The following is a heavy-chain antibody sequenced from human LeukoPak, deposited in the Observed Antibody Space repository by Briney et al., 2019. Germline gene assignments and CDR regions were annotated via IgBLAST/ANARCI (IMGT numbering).Heavy chain of an antibody. CDR2: ISYDGSNK. Sequence: GGSLRLSCAASGFTFSSYAMHWVRQAPGKGLEWVAVISYDGSNKYYADSVKGRFTISRDNSKNTLYLQMNSLRAEDTAVYYCARDPSVDSSSPGDYYYYMDVWGKGTTVTVSS. CDR3: ARDPSVDSSSPGDYYYYMDV. CDR1: GFTFSSYA. J-gene: IGHJ6*03. D-gene: IGHD6-6*01. V-gene: IGHV3-30*04.